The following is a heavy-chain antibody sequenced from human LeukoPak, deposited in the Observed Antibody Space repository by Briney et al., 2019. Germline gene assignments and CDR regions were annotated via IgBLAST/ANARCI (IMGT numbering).Heavy chain of an antibody. J-gene: IGHJ4*02. CDR3: AKTPSREQGRLDY. Sequence: PGGSLRLSCAASGFTFSSYAMSWVRQAPGKGLEWVSAISGSGGSTYYADSVKGRFTISRDNSKNTLYPQMNSLRAEDTAVYYCAKTPSREQGRLDYWGQGTLVTVSS. D-gene: IGHD1-26*01. V-gene: IGHV3-23*01. CDR2: ISGSGGST. CDR1: GFTFSSYA.